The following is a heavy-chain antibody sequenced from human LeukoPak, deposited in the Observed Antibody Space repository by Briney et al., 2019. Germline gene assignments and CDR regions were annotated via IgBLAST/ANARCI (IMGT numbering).Heavy chain of an antibody. Sequence: SEALSLTCTVSGYSITIGYYWGWIRQPPGMGLEWIGSIFHSWNTYYSPSRKGRLTISVDTSKNHFSVKLSSVTAAEAAVYYCARGGYYMDVWGKGTTVTVSS. CDR2: IFHSWNT. V-gene: IGHV4-38-2*02. CDR1: GYSITIGYY. J-gene: IGHJ6*03. CDR3: ARGGYYMDV.